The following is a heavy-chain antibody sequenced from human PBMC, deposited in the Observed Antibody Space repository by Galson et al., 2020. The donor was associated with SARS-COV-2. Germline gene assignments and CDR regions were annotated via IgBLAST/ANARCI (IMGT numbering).Heavy chain of an antibody. Sequence: GGSLRLSCAASGFTFSTYAMHWVSQAPGKGLEWVAVISYDGSNKYSADSVKGRFTISRDNSKNTLYLQMNSLRTEDTAMYYCAINRALDYWGQGTLVTVSS. CDR2: ISYDGSNK. J-gene: IGHJ4*02. V-gene: IGHV3-30*03. CDR3: AINRALDY. CDR1: GFTFSTYA.